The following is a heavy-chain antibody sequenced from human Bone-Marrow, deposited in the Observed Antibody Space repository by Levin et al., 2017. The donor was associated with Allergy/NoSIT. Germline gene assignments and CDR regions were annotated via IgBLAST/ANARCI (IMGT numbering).Heavy chain of an antibody. V-gene: IGHV5-51*01. CDR1: GYRFTSSR. CDR2: IYPGDSDI. CDR3: ARLEFPEYCATTSCSAGLNWFDP. Sequence: GESLKISCKASGYRFTSSRIGWVRQKPGKGLEWMAIIYPGDSDIRYNPSFQGQVTISADESSTTAYLQWSSLRASDTAIYYCARLEFPEYCATTSCSAGLNWFDPWGQGTLVTVSS. D-gene: IGHD1-26*01. J-gene: IGHJ5*02.